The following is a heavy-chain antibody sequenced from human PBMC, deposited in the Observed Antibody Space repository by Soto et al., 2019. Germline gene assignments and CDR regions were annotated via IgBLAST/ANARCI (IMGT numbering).Heavy chain of an antibody. J-gene: IGHJ4*02. CDR2: IVPIFGRA. V-gene: IGHV1-69*01. D-gene: IGHD6-6*01. CDR3: ARDGNRSSSSADY. Sequence: QVQLMQSGAEVKKPGSSVKVSCKTSGGSFSDYAISWVRQAPGQGLEWMGGIVPIFGRANYAQKFQGRVTITADESTSVAYMELISLTFEDTAVYYCARDGNRSSSSADYWGQGTLVTVSS. CDR1: GGSFSDYA.